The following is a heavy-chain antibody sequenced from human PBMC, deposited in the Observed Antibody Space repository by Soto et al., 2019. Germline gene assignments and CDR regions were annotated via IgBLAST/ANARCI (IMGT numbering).Heavy chain of an antibody. D-gene: IGHD2-15*01. Sequence: PSETLSLTCSVSGDSSSSYYWNWIRQPPGKGLEWIGYIYYSGSTIYNPSLKSRVTISVDTSKNQLSLKLSSVTAADTAVYYCARDVGGYLDYWGQGTLVTVSS. V-gene: IGHV4-59*01. J-gene: IGHJ4*02. CDR3: ARDVGGYLDY. CDR2: IYYSGST. CDR1: GDSSSSYY.